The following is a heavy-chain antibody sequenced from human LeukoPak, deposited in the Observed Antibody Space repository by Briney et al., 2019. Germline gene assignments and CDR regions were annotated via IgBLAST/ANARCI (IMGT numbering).Heavy chain of an antibody. CDR3: ARDFPSGGMDV. D-gene: IGHD1-26*01. CDR1: GFTFSSYG. J-gene: IGHJ6*02. Sequence: GGSLRLSCAASGFTFSSYGMHWVRQAPGKGLEWVAVIWYDGSNKYYADSVKVRFTISRDNSKNTLYLQMNSLRAEDTAVYYCARDFPSGGMDVWGQGTAVSVSS. V-gene: IGHV3-33*08. CDR2: IWYDGSNK.